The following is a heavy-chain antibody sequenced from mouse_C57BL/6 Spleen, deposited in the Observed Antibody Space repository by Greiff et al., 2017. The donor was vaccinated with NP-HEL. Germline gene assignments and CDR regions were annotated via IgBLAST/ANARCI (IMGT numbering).Heavy chain of an antibody. D-gene: IGHD1-1*01. Sequence: VQLQQSGPELVKPGASVKISCKASGYSFTGYYMNWVKQSPEKSLEWIGEINPSTGGTTYNQKFKAKATLTVDKSSSTAYMQLKSLTSEDSAVYYCARSNLLSYLDYWGQGTTLTVSS. CDR2: INPSTGGT. J-gene: IGHJ2*01. CDR1: GYSFTGYY. CDR3: ARSNLLSYLDY. V-gene: IGHV1-42*01.